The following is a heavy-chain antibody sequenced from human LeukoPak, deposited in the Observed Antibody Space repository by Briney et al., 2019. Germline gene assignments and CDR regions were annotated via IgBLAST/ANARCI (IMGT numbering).Heavy chain of an antibody. CDR3: AKVGHCSGGSCYSYYFDY. CDR2: ISGGGST. Sequence: PGGSLRLSCAASGFTFSSYAMSWVRQAPGKGLEWVSAISGGGSTYYADSVKGRFTISRDNSKNTLYLQMNSLRAEDTAVYYCAKVGHCSGGSCYSYYFDYWGQGTLVTVSS. D-gene: IGHD2-15*01. V-gene: IGHV3-23*01. J-gene: IGHJ4*02. CDR1: GFTFSSYA.